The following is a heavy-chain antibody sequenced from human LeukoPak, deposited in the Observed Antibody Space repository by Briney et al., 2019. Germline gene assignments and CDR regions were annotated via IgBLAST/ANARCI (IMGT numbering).Heavy chain of an antibody. CDR2: VYPGDSDT. V-gene: IGHV5-51*01. D-gene: IGHD3-3*01. CDR3: ARQEYDFWSGPYYFDY. CDR1: GYSFSNYW. Sequence: PGESLQISCKGSGYSFSNYWIAWVRQMPGKGLEWMGIVYPGDSDTRYSPSFQGQVTISADKSISTAYLQWSSLKASDTAMYYCARQEYDFWSGPYYFDYWGQRTLVTVSS. J-gene: IGHJ4*02.